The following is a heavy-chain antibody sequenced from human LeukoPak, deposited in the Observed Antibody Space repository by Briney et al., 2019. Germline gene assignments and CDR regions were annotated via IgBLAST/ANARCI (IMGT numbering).Heavy chain of an antibody. Sequence: PSETLSLTCTVSGASINSDYWTGVRQVAGKGLEGIGRIFASGSTNYNPYLRSRITMSVGTSKNQFSLDLSSVTAADTGVYYCARGWAPRGEKSSFASWGQGTLVTVSS. CDR1: GASINSDY. V-gene: IGHV4-4*07. CDR3: ARGWAPRGEKSSFAS. CDR2: IFASGST. J-gene: IGHJ4*02. D-gene: IGHD3-10*01.